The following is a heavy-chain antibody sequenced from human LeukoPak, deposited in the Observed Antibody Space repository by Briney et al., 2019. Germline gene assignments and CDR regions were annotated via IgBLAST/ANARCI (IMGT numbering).Heavy chain of an antibody. CDR2: IFPSGSI. Sequence: SETLSLTCTVSGASISSYYWSWFRRPPGKGLEWIAYIFPSGSINFNPSLKSRVSISVDGSKNNFSLDLSSVTAADTTVYYCARRRDATATAAGYYHMDVWGKGTTVTVSS. CDR1: GASISSYY. CDR3: ARRRDATATAAGYYHMDV. J-gene: IGHJ6*03. D-gene: IGHD3-22*01. V-gene: IGHV4-4*09.